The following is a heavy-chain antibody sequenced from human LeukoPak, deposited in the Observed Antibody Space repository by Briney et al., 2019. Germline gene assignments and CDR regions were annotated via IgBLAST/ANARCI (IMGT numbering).Heavy chain of an antibody. D-gene: IGHD6-19*01. CDR3: ARGGYVGAVAGQGY. Sequence: SETLSLTCAVYGGSFSGYYWSWIRQPPGKGLEWIGEINHSGSTNYNPSLKSRVTISVDTSKNQFSLKLSSVTAAHTAVYYCARGGYVGAVAGQGYWGQGTLVTVSS. CDR2: INHSGST. J-gene: IGHJ4*02. CDR1: GGSFSGYY. V-gene: IGHV4-34*01.